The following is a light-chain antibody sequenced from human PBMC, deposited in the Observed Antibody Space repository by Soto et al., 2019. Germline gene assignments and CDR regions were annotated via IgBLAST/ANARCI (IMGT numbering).Light chain of an antibody. Sequence: AIRMTQSPSSFSASTGDRVTIPCRASQGISSYLAWYQQKPGKAPKLLIYAAATVQRGDPSRFSASGSGTDCTISISRLQAEDFATYYCQQYLSYPYTFGQGPKREI. CDR1: QGISSY. J-gene: IGKJ2*01. CDR2: AAA. V-gene: IGKV1-8*01. CDR3: QQYLSYPYT.